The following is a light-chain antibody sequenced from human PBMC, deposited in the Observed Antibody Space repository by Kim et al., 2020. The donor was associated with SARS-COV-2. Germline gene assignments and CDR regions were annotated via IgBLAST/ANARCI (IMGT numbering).Light chain of an antibody. CDR3: QQYGGSPLT. CDR1: HSIGSSY. CDR2: DAS. Sequence: SPGERGTLSCRDSHSIGSSYLVWYQQKPGQAPRLLIYDASNRATDIPDRFSGSGSGTDFTLTISRLEPEDYAVYFCQQYGGSPLTFGGGTKVDIK. J-gene: IGKJ4*01. V-gene: IGKV3-20*01.